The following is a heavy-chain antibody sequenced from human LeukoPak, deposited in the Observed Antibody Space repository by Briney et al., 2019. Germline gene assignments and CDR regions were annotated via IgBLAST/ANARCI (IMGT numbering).Heavy chain of an antibody. Sequence: SETLSLTCTVSGGSISSFFWSWIRQPPGKGLEWIGSFYYSGSTYHNPSLKSRVTISVDTSKNQFSLKLSSVTAADTAVYYCARLSDFWSGYYGSDFWGQGTLVTVS. CDR2: FYYSGST. CDR1: GGSISSFF. CDR3: ARLSDFWSGYYGSDF. D-gene: IGHD3-3*01. V-gene: IGHV4-39*01. J-gene: IGHJ4*02.